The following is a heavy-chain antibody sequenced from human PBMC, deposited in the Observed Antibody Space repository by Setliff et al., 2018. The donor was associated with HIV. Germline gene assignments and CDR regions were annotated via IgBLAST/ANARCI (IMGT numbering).Heavy chain of an antibody. CDR2: IYYTGST. CDR1: GGPMNTGGYY. Sequence: SETLSLTCTVSGGPMNTGGYYWSWIRHHPGKGLEWIGTIYYTGSTYYNPSLKSRVTIFVDTSKNQFSLKLSSVTAADTAVYSCARLRVKQLVPEALDIWGQGTMVTVSS. J-gene: IGHJ3*02. V-gene: IGHV4-39*01. D-gene: IGHD6-6*01. CDR3: ARLRVKQLVPEALDI.